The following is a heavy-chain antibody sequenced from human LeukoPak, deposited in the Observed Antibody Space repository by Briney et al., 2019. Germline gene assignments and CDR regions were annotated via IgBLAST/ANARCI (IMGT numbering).Heavy chain of an antibody. D-gene: IGHD6-13*01. J-gene: IGHJ6*02. V-gene: IGHV1-46*01. CDR3: AREGSIAAAGFYYYYSMDV. Sequence: ASVKVSCKASGYTFTSYYMHWVRQAPGQGLEWMGIINPSGGSTSYAQKFQGRVTMTRDTSTSTVYMELSSLGSEDTAVYYCAREGSIAAAGFYYYYSMDVWGQGTTVTVSS. CDR2: INPSGGST. CDR1: GYTFTSYY.